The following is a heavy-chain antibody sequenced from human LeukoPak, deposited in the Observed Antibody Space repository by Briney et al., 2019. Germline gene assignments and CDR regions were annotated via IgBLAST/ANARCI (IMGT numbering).Heavy chain of an antibody. CDR3: ARVVVGATTASVFDY. CDR1: GGSISSYY. CDR2: IYYSGST. Sequence: SETLSLTRTVSGGSISSYYWSWIRQPPGKGLEWIGYIYYSGSTNYNPSLKSRVTISVDTSKNQFSLKLSSVTAADTAVYYCARVVVGATTASVFDYWGQGTLVTVSS. V-gene: IGHV4-59*01. J-gene: IGHJ4*02. D-gene: IGHD1-26*01.